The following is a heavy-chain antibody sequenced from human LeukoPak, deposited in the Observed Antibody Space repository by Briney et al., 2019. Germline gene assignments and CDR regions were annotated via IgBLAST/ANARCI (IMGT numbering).Heavy chain of an antibody. D-gene: IGHD6-13*01. V-gene: IGHV4-4*02. CDR1: GGSISSGNW. Sequence: SESLSLTCAVSGGSISSGNWWSWVRQPPGKGLEWIGEIYHSGSTNYNPSLKSRVTISVDKSKNQFSLKLSSVTAADTAVYYCARGIPGYSSSWEGLDYWGQGTLVTVSS. CDR2: IYHSGST. CDR3: ARGIPGYSSSWEGLDY. J-gene: IGHJ4*02.